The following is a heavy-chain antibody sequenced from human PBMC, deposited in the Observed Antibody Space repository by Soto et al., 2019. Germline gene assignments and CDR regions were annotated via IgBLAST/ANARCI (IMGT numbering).Heavy chain of an antibody. V-gene: IGHV4-59*01. Sequence: SETLYHTCTVSGGSISSYYWSWIRQPPGKGLEWIGYIYYSGSTNYNPSLKSRVTFSVDTSKNHFSLKLSSVTAADTAVYYCARGGDPYSSSWWGQGTLVTVS. J-gene: IGHJ4*02. CDR1: GGSISSYY. CDR2: IYYSGST. CDR3: ARGGDPYSSSW. D-gene: IGHD6-13*01.